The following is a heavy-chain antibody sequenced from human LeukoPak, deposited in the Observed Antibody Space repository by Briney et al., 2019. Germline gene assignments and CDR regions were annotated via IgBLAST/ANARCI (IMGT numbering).Heavy chain of an antibody. Sequence: SETLSLTCTVSGGSISSYYWSWIRQPPGKGLEWIGYIYYSGSTNYNPSLKSRVTISVDTSKNQLSLKLSSVTAADTAVYYCARSITIFGVAVGGYYYMDVWGKGTTVTVSS. J-gene: IGHJ6*03. D-gene: IGHD3-3*01. CDR2: IYYSGST. CDR1: GGSISSYY. CDR3: ARSITIFGVAVGGYYYMDV. V-gene: IGHV4-59*01.